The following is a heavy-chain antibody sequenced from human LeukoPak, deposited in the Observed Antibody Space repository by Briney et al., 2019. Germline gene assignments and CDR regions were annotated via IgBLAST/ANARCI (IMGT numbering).Heavy chain of an antibody. Sequence: ASVKVSCKASGYTFTSYDINWVRQATGQGLEWMGWMNPNSGNTGYAQKFQGRVTMTRNTSISTAYMELSSLRSEDTAVYYWASRLSGANAFDYWGQGTLVTVSS. CDR3: ASRLSGANAFDY. CDR1: GYTFTSYD. D-gene: IGHD1-26*01. CDR2: MNPNSGNT. V-gene: IGHV1-8*01. J-gene: IGHJ4*02.